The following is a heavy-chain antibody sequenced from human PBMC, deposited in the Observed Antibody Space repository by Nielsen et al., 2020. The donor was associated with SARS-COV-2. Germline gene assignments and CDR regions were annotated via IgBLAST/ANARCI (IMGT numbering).Heavy chain of an antibody. V-gene: IGHV4-31*03. J-gene: IGHJ6*02. CDR3: ARHRPSGDFDWLLSHYYYYGMDV. D-gene: IGHD3-9*01. CDR2: IYYSGST. CDR1: GGSISSGGYY. Sequence: SETLSLTCTVSGGSISSGGYYWSWIRQHPGKGLEWIGYIYYSGSTYYNPSLKSRVTISVDTSKNQFSLKLSSVTAADTAVYYCARHRPSGDFDWLLSHYYYYGMDVWGQGTTVTVSS.